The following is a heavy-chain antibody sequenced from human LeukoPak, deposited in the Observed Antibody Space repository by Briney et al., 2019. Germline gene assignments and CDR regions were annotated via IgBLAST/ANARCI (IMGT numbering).Heavy chain of an antibody. CDR1: GGTFSSYA. CDR2: IIPIFGIA. J-gene: IGHJ6*02. Sequence: SVKVSCKASGGTFSSYAISWVRQAPGQGLEWMGRIIPIFGIANYAQKFQGRVTITADKSTSTAYMELSSLRSEDTAVYYCASSPVTIFGVVTPPWGYYGMDVWGQGTTVTVSS. V-gene: IGHV1-69*04. D-gene: IGHD3-3*01. CDR3: ASSPVTIFGVVTPPWGYYGMDV.